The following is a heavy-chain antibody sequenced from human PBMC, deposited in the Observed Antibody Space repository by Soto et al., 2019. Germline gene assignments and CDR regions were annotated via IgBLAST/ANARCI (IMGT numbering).Heavy chain of an antibody. Sequence: QVQLVQSGAEVKKPGSSVKVSCKASGGTFSSYAISWVRQAPGQGLEWMGGFIPIFGTANYAQKFQGRVTSTTDESTSTAYMELSSLRSEDTAVYYCARVVTLVKSFPYWYFDLWGRGTLVTVSS. D-gene: IGHD2-15*01. CDR1: GGTFSSYA. V-gene: IGHV1-69*05. CDR2: FIPIFGTA. CDR3: ARVVTLVKSFPYWYFDL. J-gene: IGHJ2*01.